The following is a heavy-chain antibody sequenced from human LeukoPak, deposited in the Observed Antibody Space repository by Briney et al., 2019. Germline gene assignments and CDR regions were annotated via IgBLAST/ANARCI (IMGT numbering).Heavy chain of an antibody. CDR3: ARTSFSGSGSPIGASDI. J-gene: IGHJ3*02. D-gene: IGHD3-10*01. CDR1: GGSISSGGYS. CDR2: IYHSGST. Sequence: SETLSLTCAVSGGSISSGGYSWSWIRQPPGKGLEWIGYIYHSGSTYYNPSLKSRVTISVDRSKNQFSLKLSSVTAADTAVYYCARTSFSGSGSPIGASDIWGQGTMVTVSS. V-gene: IGHV4-30-2*01.